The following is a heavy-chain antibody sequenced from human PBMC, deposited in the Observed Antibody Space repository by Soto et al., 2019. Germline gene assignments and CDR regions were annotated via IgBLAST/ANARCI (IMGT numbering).Heavy chain of an antibody. Sequence: PSETLSLTCAVSGDSINSSHWWNWVRQPPGKGLEWIGQISHSGSTNYNPSLKSRVTISVDTSKNQFSLKLSSVTAADTAVYYCARGRGGSYPRRPYFDHWGQGTLVTVSS. CDR1: GDSINSSHW. CDR3: ARGRGGSYPRRPYFDH. J-gene: IGHJ4*02. V-gene: IGHV4-4*02. CDR2: ISHSGST. D-gene: IGHD1-26*01.